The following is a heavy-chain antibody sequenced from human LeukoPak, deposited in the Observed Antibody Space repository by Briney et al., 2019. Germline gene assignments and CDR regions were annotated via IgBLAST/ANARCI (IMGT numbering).Heavy chain of an antibody. CDR3: ARVNGYSYGLNWFDP. CDR2: INAGNGNT. Sequence: ASVKVSCKASGYTFTSYAMHWVRQAPGQRPEWMGWINAGNGNTKYSQKFQGRVTITRDTSASTAYMELSSLRSEDTAVYYCARVNGYSYGLNWFDPWGQGTLVTVSS. CDR1: GYTFTSYA. D-gene: IGHD5-18*01. V-gene: IGHV1-3*01. J-gene: IGHJ5*02.